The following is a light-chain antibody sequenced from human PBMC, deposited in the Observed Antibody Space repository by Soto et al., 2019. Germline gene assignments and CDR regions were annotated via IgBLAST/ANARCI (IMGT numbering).Light chain of an antibody. Sequence: EIVMTQSPATLSVSPGERAALSCRASQNVNSNLAWYQQKPAQAPRLLIYGASTRATGIPARFSGSGSGTEFTLTISNLQSEDFAVYYCLQYNNWPLTFGGGTKVEIK. CDR1: QNVNSN. V-gene: IGKV3-15*01. CDR2: GAS. CDR3: LQYNNWPLT. J-gene: IGKJ4*01.